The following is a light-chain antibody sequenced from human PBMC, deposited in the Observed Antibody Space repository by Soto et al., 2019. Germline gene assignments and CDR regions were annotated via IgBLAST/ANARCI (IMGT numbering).Light chain of an antibody. CDR1: SSNIGAGYD. J-gene: IGLJ3*02. V-gene: IGLV1-40*01. CDR3: QSYDSSLSNWV. Sequence: QCVLTQPPSVSGAPGQRVTISCTGSSSNIGAGYDVHWYQQLPGTAPKLLIYGNNNRPSGVPDRFSGSKSGTSASLAITGLQAEDEADYYCQSYDSSLSNWVFGGGTKLTVL. CDR2: GNN.